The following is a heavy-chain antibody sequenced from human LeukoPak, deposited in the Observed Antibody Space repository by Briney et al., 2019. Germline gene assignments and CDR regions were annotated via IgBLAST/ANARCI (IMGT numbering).Heavy chain of an antibody. CDR3: ARTKNEYQLRAWFDP. CDR2: ISSSSSYI. D-gene: IGHD2-2*01. V-gene: IGHV3-21*01. J-gene: IGHJ5*02. Sequence: GGSLRLSCAASGFTFSSYSMNWVRQAPGKGLEWVSSISSSSSYIYYADSVKGRFTISRDNAKNSLYLQMNSLRAEDTAVYYCARTKNEYQLRAWFDPWGQGTLVTVSS. CDR1: GFTFSSYS.